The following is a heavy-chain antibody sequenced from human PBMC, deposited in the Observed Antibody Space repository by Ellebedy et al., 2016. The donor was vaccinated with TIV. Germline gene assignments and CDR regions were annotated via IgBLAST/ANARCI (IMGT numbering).Heavy chain of an antibody. J-gene: IGHJ6*02. CDR2: ISWDGGST. V-gene: IGHV3-43*01. D-gene: IGHD1-26*01. CDR3: ARDLEATMLLPHGMDV. Sequence: GESLKISCAASGFTFDDYSMHWVRQAPGKGLEWVSLISWDGGSTYYADSVKGRFTISRDNSKNSLYLQMNSLRTEDTALYYCARDLEATMLLPHGMDVWGQGTTVTVSS. CDR1: GFTFDDYS.